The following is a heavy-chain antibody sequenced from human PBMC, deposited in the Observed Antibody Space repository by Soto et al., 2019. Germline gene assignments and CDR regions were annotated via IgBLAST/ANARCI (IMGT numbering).Heavy chain of an antibody. Sequence: QVQLVESGGGVVQPGRSLRLSCAASGFIFRNFGMHWVRRAPGKGLEWVAVISGDGNDKYYPDSMKGRFTISRDNFNHTLDLQLNSLRPEDTAVYHCVQGASTAHQPLDSWGQGVLVTVSS. D-gene: IGHD1-26*01. CDR3: VQGASTAHQPLDS. CDR2: ISGDGNDK. J-gene: IGHJ4*02. V-gene: IGHV3-30*03. CDR1: GFIFRNFG.